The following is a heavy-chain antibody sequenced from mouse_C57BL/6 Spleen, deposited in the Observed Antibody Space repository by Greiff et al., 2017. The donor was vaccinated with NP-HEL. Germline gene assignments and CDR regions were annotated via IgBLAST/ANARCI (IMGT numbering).Heavy chain of an antibody. D-gene: IGHD2-4*01. CDR3: ARRGDYGRGWFAY. CDR2: INPSHGGT. Sequence: QVQLQQPGAELVKPGASVKLSCKASGYTFTSYWMHWVKQRPGQGLEWIGNINPSHGGTNYNEKFKSKATLTVDKSSITAYMQLRSLTSEDSAVFYCARRGDYGRGWFAYWGQGTLVTVSA. CDR1: GYTFTSYW. J-gene: IGHJ3*01. V-gene: IGHV1-53*01.